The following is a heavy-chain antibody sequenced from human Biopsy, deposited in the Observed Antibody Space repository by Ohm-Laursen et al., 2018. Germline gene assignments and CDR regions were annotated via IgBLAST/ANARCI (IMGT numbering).Heavy chain of an antibody. D-gene: IGHD3-22*01. CDR2: IFNSANT. V-gene: IGHV4-31*01. Sequence: TLSLTCTVYGGSISSGGSSWSWLRQRPGKGLEGIGDIFNSANTYYNPSLKNLITISGDTSKNQFPLKLNSVTAADTAVYYCARGDYFDSNGYFWFDPWGQGTLVTVSS. CDR1: GGSISSGGSS. J-gene: IGHJ5*02. CDR3: ARGDYFDSNGYFWFDP.